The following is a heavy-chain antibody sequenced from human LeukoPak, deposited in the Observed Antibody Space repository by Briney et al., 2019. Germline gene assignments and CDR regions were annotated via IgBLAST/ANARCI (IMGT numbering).Heavy chain of an antibody. Sequence: GGFLRLSCTASGFTFSSYSLNWVRQAPGKGLEWVSSVSTGSNYIYYADSVKGRFTISRDNSKNTLYLQMNSLRAEDTAVYYCARDAAAARGMHVWGQGTTVTVSS. CDR3: ARDAAAARGMHV. CDR2: VSTGSNYI. D-gene: IGHD6-13*01. CDR1: GFTFSSYS. J-gene: IGHJ6*02. V-gene: IGHV3-21*01.